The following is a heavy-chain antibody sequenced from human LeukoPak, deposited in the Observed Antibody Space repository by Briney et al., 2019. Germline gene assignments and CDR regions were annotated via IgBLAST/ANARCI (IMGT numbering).Heavy chain of an antibody. V-gene: IGHV3-30*02. J-gene: IGHJ4*02. CDR3: AKDSRNLPFDY. CDR2: VWSDGSSE. D-gene: IGHD1-14*01. Sequence: PGGSLRLSCVASGFTFNSCGMHWVRQVPGKGLDWVAFVWSDGSSEYYADSVKGRFTISRDNSKNTLYLQMNSLRAEDTAVYYCAKDSRNLPFDYWGQGTLVTVSS. CDR1: GFTFNSCG.